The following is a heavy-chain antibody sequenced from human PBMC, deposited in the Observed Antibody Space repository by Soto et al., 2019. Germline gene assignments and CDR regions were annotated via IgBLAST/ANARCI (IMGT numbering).Heavy chain of an antibody. Sequence: GESLKISCKASGYSFTSYCIGWVRQMPGKGLECMGIIYPGDSDTRYSPSFQGQVTISVDRSTSIAYLQWISLKASDTAIYFCAASTTAPGTYSGMDVWGQGTTVTVSS. J-gene: IGHJ6*02. CDR2: IYPGDSDT. V-gene: IGHV5-51*01. CDR3: AASTTAPGTYSGMDV. D-gene: IGHD5-18*01. CDR1: GYSFTSYC.